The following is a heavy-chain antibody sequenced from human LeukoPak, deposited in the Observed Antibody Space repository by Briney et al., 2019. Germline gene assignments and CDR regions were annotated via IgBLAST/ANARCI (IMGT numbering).Heavy chain of an antibody. CDR1: GFTFSSYG. CDR3: AKDYYYDSSGYFGPGESFDY. CDR2: IRYDGSNK. Sequence: GGPLRLSCAASGFTFSSYGMHWVRQAPGKGLEWVAFIRYDGSNKYYADSVKGRFTISRDNSKNTLYLQMNSLRAEDTAVYYCAKDYYYDSSGYFGPGESFDYWGQGTLVTVSS. V-gene: IGHV3-30*02. J-gene: IGHJ4*02. D-gene: IGHD3-22*01.